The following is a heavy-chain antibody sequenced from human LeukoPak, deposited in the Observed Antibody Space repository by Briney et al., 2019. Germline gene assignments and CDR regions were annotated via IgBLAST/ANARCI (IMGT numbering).Heavy chain of an antibody. D-gene: IGHD3-10*01. J-gene: IGHJ4*02. Sequence: PGGSLRLSCAGSGFNFRDHWMSWLRQAPEKGPEWVAHIKPDGSEKYYVDSVKGRFTISRDNAKNSLYLQMNSLRAEDTAVYYCARDPPLYYYGSGISDYWGQGNLVTVSS. CDR3: ARDPPLYYYGSGISDY. CDR2: IKPDGSEK. CDR1: GFNFRDHW. V-gene: IGHV3-7*01.